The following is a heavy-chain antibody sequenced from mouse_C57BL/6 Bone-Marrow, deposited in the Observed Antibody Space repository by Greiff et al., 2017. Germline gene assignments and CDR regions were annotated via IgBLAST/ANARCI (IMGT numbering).Heavy chain of an antibody. Sequence: QVQLQQPGAELVKPGASVKLSCKASGYTFTSYWMHWVKQRPGRGLEWIGRIDPNSGGTKYNEKFKSKATLTVDKPSSTAYMQRSSLSSEDSAVYYCESSLSTVVAYYAMDYWGQGTSVTVSS. CDR3: ESSLSTVVAYYAMDY. V-gene: IGHV1-72*01. CDR1: GYTFTSYW. J-gene: IGHJ4*01. D-gene: IGHD1-1*01. CDR2: IDPNSGGT.